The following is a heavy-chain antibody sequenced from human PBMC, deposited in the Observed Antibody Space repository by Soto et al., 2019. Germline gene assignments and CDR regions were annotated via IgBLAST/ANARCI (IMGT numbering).Heavy chain of an antibody. J-gene: IGHJ5*02. Sequence: EVQLLESGGGLVQPGGSLRLSCAASGFTFSSYAMSWVRQAPGKGLEWVSAISGSGGSTYYADSVKGRFTISRDNSKNTLYLHMNSLRAEDTAVYYCAKDDRITMIVVVANWFDPWGQRTLVTVSS. D-gene: IGHD3-22*01. CDR2: ISGSGGST. CDR1: GFTFSSYA. CDR3: AKDDRITMIVVVANWFDP. V-gene: IGHV3-23*01.